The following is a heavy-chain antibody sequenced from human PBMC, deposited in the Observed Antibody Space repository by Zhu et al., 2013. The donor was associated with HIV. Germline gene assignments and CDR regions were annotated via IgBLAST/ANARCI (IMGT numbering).Heavy chain of an antibody. CDR3: ARQRTESNPGTYYFDY. CDR2: IIPIFGTA. CDR1: GGTFSSYA. J-gene: IGHJ4*02. Sequence: QVQLVQSGAEVKKPGSSVKVSCKASGGTFSSYAISWVRQAPGQGLEWMGGIIPIFGTANYAQKFQGRVTITADKSTSTAYMELSSLRSEDTAVYYCARQRTESNPGTYYFDYWGQGTLVTVSS. D-gene: IGHD3-10*01. V-gene: IGHV1-69*06.